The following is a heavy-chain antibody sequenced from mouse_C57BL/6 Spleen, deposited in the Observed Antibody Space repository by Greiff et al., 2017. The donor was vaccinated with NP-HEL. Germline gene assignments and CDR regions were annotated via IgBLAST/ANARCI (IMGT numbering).Heavy chain of an antibody. CDR3: ARTHSSSDYYAMDY. V-gene: IGHV1-59*01. Sequence: VQLQQPGAELVRPGTSVKLSYKASGYTFTSYWMHWVKQRPGQGLEWIGVIDPSDSYTNYNQKFKGKATLTVDTSSSTAYMQLSSLTSEDSAVYYCARTHSSSDYYAMDYWGQGTSVTVSS. CDR2: IDPSDSYT. CDR1: GYTFTSYW. D-gene: IGHD1-1*01. J-gene: IGHJ4*01.